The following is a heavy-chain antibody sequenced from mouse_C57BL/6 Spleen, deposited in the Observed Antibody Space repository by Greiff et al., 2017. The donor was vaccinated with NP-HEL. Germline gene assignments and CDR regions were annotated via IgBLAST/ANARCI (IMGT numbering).Heavy chain of an antibody. D-gene: IGHD1-1*01. V-gene: IGHV1-53*01. J-gene: IGHJ4*01. CDR3: ARGEFHYYGSSYSYAMDY. CDR2: IIPSNGGT. CDR1: GYTFTSYW. Sequence: QVQLQQPGTELVKPGASVKLSCKASGYTFTSYWMHWVNQRPGQGLEWIGIIIPSNGGTNSHEKFKSKATLTVAKSSSTAYMQLSSLTSEDSAVYDCARGEFHYYGSSYSYAMDYWGQGTSVTVAS.